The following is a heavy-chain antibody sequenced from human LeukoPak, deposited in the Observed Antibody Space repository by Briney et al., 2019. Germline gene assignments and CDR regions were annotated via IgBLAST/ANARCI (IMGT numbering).Heavy chain of an antibody. J-gene: IGHJ6*02. CDR1: GFTFSSYA. V-gene: IGHV3-23*01. Sequence: PGGSLRLSCAASGFTFSSYAMSWVRQAPGKGLEWVSGISGSGDNTYYADSVKGRFTISRDNSKNTLYLQMNSLRAEDTAVYYCAKVAGFYHYYDMDVWGQGTTVTVSS. CDR3: AKVAGFYHYYDMDV. CDR2: ISGSGDNT. D-gene: IGHD2-15*01.